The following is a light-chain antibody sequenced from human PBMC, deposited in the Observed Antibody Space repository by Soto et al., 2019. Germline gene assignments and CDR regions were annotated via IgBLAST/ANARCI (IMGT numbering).Light chain of an antibody. V-gene: IGLV2-11*01. Sequence: QSALNSARSVSGSPGESVTISCTGTSSDVGGYNYVSWYQQHPGKAPKLMIYDVSKRPSGVPDRFSGSKSGNTASLTISGLQAEDEADYYCCSYAGSYTYVFGTGTKVTVL. CDR1: SSDVGGYNY. CDR2: DVS. J-gene: IGLJ1*01. CDR3: CSYAGSYTYV.